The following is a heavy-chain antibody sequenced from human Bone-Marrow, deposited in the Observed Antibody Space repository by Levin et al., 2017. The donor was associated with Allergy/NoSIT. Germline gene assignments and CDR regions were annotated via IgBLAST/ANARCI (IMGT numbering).Heavy chain of an antibody. D-gene: IGHD1-7*01. CDR1: GASISSTTYY. CDR3: ASLSPGQLLKGDYFDY. Sequence: PSETLSLTCTVSGASISSTTYYWGWIRQPPGKGLEWIGTIYYSTNTYYNSSLRSRVTMSVDTSKNQFSLRLSSVTAADTAVYYCASLSPGQLLKGDYFDYWGQGTLVTVSS. CDR2: IYYSTNT. V-gene: IGHV4-39*01. J-gene: IGHJ4*02.